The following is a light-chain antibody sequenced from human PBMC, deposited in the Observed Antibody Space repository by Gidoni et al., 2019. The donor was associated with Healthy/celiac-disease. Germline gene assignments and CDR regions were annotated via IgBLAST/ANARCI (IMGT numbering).Light chain of an antibody. CDR1: QSVSSY. J-gene: IGKJ1*01. V-gene: IGKV3-11*01. CDR3: QQRSNWPRT. Sequence: TVFTQSPATLSLSPGERATLSCRASQSVSSYLAWYQQKPGQAPRLLIYDASNRATGIPARFSGSGSGTDFTLTISSLEPEDFAVYYCQQRSNWPRTFGQGTKVEIK. CDR2: DAS.